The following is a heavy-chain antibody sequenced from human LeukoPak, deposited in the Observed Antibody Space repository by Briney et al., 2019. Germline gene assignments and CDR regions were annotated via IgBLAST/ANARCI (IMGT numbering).Heavy chain of an antibody. Sequence: GGSLRLSCAASGFTFSSYAMHWVRQAPGKGLEYVSAISSNGGSTYYANSVKGRFTISRDNSKNTLYLQMGSLRAEDMAVYYCARDLDSSGWRRHFDYWGQGTLVTVSS. CDR1: GFTFSSYA. CDR2: ISSNGGST. V-gene: IGHV3-64*01. D-gene: IGHD6-19*01. CDR3: ARDLDSSGWRRHFDY. J-gene: IGHJ4*02.